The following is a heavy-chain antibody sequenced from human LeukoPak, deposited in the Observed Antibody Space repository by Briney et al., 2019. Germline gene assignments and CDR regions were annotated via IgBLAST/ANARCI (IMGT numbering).Heavy chain of an antibody. D-gene: IGHD1-1*01. Sequence: SETLSLTSGVPGGSISSNNFCWGWIRQSPGQGLEWIGCVYSSRSTNVSPSHQSRDTISVHTSNNQFSLRLRSVSAADTALYYCAKNDDSVNYYHWMDVWGKGTMVAVSS. CDR1: GGSISSNNFC. CDR3: AKNDDSVNYYHWMDV. CDR2: VYSSRST. J-gene: IGHJ6*03. V-gene: IGHV4-39*01.